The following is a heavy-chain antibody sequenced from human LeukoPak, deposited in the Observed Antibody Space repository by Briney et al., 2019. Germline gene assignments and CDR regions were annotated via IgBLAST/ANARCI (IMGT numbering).Heavy chain of an antibody. CDR1: GFTFNNYA. V-gene: IGHV3-23*01. CDR3: AKAPQRSCGGVRCYPFDY. CDR2: FSGGVSTT. J-gene: IGHJ4*02. D-gene: IGHD2-15*01. Sequence: GGSLRLSCAASGFTFNNYAMRWVRQAPGKGLEWVSVFSGGVSTTYYADSVKGRFTISRDNSKNMLYLQMNSLRVEDTAVYYCAKAPQRSCGGVRCYPFDYWGQGALVTVSS.